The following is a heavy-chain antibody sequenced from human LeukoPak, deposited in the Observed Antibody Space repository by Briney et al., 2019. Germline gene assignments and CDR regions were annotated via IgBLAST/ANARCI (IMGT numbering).Heavy chain of an antibody. CDR2: ISYDGSNK. J-gene: IGHJ4*02. V-gene: IGHV3-30*01. CDR3: ARDPRTSSCYFFDY. CDR1: GFTFRSYA. Sequence: RGSLRLSCAASGFTFRSYAMHWVRQAPGKGLEWVAVISYDGSNKYYADSVKGRFTISRDNSKNTLYLQMNSLRAEDTAVYYCARDPRTSSCYFFDYWGQGTLVTVSS. D-gene: IGHD2-2*01.